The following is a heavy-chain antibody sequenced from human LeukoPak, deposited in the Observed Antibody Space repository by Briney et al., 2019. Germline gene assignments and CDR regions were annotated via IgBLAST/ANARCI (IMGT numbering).Heavy chain of an antibody. CDR3: ARGPSVLGAIDN. V-gene: IGHV3-74*01. D-gene: IGHD3-10*01. CDR2: INNDGSII. Sequence: GGSLRLSCAASGFIFSRYWMHWVRQAPGKELVWVSRINNDGSIINTADSVKGRFTISRDNAKDMLYLQMDSLRAEDTAIYYCARGPSVLGAIDNWGQGTLVTVSS. J-gene: IGHJ4*02. CDR1: GFIFSRYW.